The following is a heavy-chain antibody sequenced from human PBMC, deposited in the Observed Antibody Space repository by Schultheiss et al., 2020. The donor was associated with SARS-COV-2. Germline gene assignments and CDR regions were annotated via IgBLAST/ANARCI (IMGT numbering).Heavy chain of an antibody. CDR1: GGSISSGGYY. V-gene: IGHV4-31*03. J-gene: IGHJ6*02. CDR3: ARVEYWFYYGMDV. CDR2: IYYSGST. D-gene: IGHD3-22*01. Sequence: SETLSLTCTVSGGSISSGGYYWSWIRQHPGKGLEWIGYIYYSGSTYYNPSLKSRVTISVDTSKNQFSLKLSSVTAADTAVYYCARVEYWFYYGMDVWGQGTTVTVSS.